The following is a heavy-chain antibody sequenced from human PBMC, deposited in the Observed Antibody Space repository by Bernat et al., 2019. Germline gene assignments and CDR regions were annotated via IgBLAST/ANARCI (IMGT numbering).Heavy chain of an antibody. CDR3: ARLYNWNSFDY. D-gene: IGHD1-20*01. V-gene: IGHV1-18*01. CDR1: GYTFISNG. Sequence: QIQLVQSGPEVKKPGASVKVSCKASGYTFISNGISWVRQAPGQGLEWMGWISTDSGNTNYAQKLQGRLTMTTDTSTSTAYMELRSLRSDDTAVYYCARLYNWNSFDYWGQGTLVTVSS. CDR2: ISTDSGNT. J-gene: IGHJ4*02.